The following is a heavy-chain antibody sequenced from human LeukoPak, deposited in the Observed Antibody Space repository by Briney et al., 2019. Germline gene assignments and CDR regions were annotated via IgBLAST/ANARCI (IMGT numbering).Heavy chain of an antibody. CDR2: ISGSGGST. CDR1: GFTFSSYA. J-gene: IGHJ4*02. D-gene: IGHD1-26*01. CDR3: AKDDVTSGSLYYFDY. V-gene: IGHV3-23*01. Sequence: GGSLRLSCAASGFTFSSYAMSWVRQAPGKGLEWVSVISGSGGSTYYADSVKGRFTISRDNSKNTLYLQMNSLRVEDTDVYYCAKDDVTSGSLYYFDYWGQGTLVTVSS.